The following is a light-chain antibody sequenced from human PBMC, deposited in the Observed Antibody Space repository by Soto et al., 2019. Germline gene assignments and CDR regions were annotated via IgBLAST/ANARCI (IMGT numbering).Light chain of an antibody. Sequence: QSVLTQPPSVSGAPGQRVTISCTGSSSNIGAGYDVHWYQQLPGTAPKLLIYGNSNRPSGVPDRFSGSKSGTSASLAITGLQAEDEADYYCQSYDSSLSAGYVFGTGTKATVL. J-gene: IGLJ1*01. V-gene: IGLV1-40*01. CDR1: SSNIGAGYD. CDR2: GNS. CDR3: QSYDSSLSAGYV.